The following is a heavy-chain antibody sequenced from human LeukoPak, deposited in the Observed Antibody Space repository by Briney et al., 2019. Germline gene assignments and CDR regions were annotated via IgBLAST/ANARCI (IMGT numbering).Heavy chain of an antibody. J-gene: IGHJ4*02. CDR1: GFTFSSYG. CDR3: AKVGQYYDILTGYPRYYFDY. Sequence: GGSLRLSCAASGFTFSSYGMSWVRQAPGKGLEWVSAISGSGGSTYYADSVKGRFTISRDNSKNTLYLQTNSLRAEDTAVYYCAKVGQYYDILTGYPRYYFDYWGQGTLVTVSS. CDR2: ISGSGGST. D-gene: IGHD3-9*01. V-gene: IGHV3-23*01.